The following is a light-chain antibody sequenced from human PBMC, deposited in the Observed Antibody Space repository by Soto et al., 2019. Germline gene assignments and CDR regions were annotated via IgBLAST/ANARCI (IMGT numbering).Light chain of an antibody. V-gene: IGKV1-5*01. Sequence: DIQMTQSPSTLSASVGDRVTITCRASQSVSSWLAWYQQKPGKAPNLLIYDASYLERGVPSRFSGSGSGTEFTLTISSLQPDDLATYYCQQYNSFWTFGQGTKVEI. CDR2: DAS. CDR3: QQYNSFWT. J-gene: IGKJ1*01. CDR1: QSVSSW.